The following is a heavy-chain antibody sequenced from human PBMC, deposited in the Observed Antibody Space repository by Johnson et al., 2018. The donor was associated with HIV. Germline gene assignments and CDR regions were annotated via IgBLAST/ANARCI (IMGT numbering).Heavy chain of an antibody. CDR3: ARYALLRFLEWFI. J-gene: IGHJ3*02. D-gene: IGHD3-3*01. CDR2: IKQDGSEK. V-gene: IGHV3-7*02. CDR1: GFTLSSYW. Sequence: VLLVESGGGLVQPGGSLRLYCAASGFTLSSYWMSWVRQAPGKGLEWVANIKQDGSEKYYVDSVKGRFTISRDNAKNTLYLQMNSLRVEDTAVYYCARYALLRFLEWFIWGQGTMVTVSS.